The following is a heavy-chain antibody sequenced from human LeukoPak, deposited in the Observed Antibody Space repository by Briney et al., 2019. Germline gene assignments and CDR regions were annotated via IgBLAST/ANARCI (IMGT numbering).Heavy chain of an antibody. CDR3: AKEGAYPIITYDS. CDR2: IKRDGNEK. Sequence: GGSLRLSCAASGFTFSSYWMNWVRQAPGKGLEWVANIKRDGNEKNYVDSVKGRFSISRDNAKNSLYLQMDSLRAEDTAVYYCAKEGAYPIITYDSWGQGALSPSPQ. J-gene: IGHJ5*01. D-gene: IGHD3-10*01. CDR1: GFTFSSYW. V-gene: IGHV3-7*01.